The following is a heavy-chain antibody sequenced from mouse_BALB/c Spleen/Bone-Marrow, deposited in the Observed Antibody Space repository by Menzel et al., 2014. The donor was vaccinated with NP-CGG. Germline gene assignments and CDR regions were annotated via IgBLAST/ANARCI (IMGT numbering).Heavy chain of an antibody. J-gene: IGHJ2*01. V-gene: IGHV7-3*02. D-gene: IGHD3-1*01. CDR1: GFTFTDCY. Sequence: DVKLQESGGGLVQPGGSLRLSCATSGFTFTDCYMSWVRQPPGKALEWLGFIRNKANGYTTEYSASVKGRFTISRDNSQSILYLQMNTLRAEDSATYYCARDRAARATGYYFDYWGQGTTLTVSS. CDR2: IRNKANGYTT. CDR3: ARDRAARATGYYFDY.